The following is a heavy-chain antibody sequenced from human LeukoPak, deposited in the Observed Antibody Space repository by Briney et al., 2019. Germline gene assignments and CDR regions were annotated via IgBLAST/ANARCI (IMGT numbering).Heavy chain of an antibody. J-gene: IGHJ4*02. D-gene: IGHD6-13*01. CDR2: IYSSGST. Sequence: PSETLSHTCTVSGGSISGYYWSWIRQPPGKGLEWIGYIYSSGSTNYNPSLKSRVTISLDTSKSQFSLKLSSVTAADTAVYYCARAVGSNWYASDYWGQGTLVTVSS. CDR1: GGSISGYY. V-gene: IGHV4-59*01. CDR3: ARAVGSNWYASDY.